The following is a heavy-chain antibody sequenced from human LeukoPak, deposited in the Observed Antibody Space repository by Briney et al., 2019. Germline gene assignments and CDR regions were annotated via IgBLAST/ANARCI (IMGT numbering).Heavy chain of an antibody. Sequence: SETLSLTCTVSGGSISSSSYYWSWIRHSPGKELEWIGSIYYSGSTYYNPSLRSRVTISVDTSKNQFSLKLSSVTATDTAVYYCERHLVIIYYYFDYWGQGALVTVSS. J-gene: IGHJ4*02. CDR3: ERHLVIIYYYFDY. D-gene: IGHD3-10*01. CDR2: IYYSGST. V-gene: IGHV4-39*01. CDR1: GGSISSSSYY.